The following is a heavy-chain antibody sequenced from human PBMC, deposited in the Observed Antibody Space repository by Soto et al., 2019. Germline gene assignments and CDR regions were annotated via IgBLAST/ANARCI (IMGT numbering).Heavy chain of an antibody. D-gene: IGHD2-2*01. CDR2: ISGSGGST. V-gene: IGHV3-23*01. CDR3: AKDGRYCSSTSCYNPFDY. CDR1: GFTFSSYA. J-gene: IGHJ4*02. Sequence: GGSLRLSCAASGFTFSSYAMSWVRQAPGKGLEWVSAISGSGGSTYYADSVKGRFTISRDNSKNTLYLQMNSLRAEDMAVYYCAKDGRYCSSTSCYNPFDYWGQGTLVTVSS.